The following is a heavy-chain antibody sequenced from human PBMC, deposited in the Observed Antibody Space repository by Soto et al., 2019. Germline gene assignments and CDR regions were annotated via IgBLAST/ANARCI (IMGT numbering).Heavy chain of an antibody. V-gene: IGHV1-18*04. J-gene: IGHJ5*02. CDR3: ARDSGSPDNWFDP. CDR1: GYTFTSYG. D-gene: IGHD6-25*01. Sequence: GASVKVSCKASGYTFTSYGISWVRQAPGQGLEWMGWISAYNGNTNNAQKLQGRVTTTTDTSTSTAYMELRSLRSDGTAVYYCARDSGSPDNWFDPWGQGTLVTVSS. CDR2: ISAYNGNT.